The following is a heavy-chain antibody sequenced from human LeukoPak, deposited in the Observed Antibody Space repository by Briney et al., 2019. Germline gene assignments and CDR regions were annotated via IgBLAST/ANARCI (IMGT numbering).Heavy chain of an antibody. CDR2: IYYSWCT. J-gene: IGHJ3*02. Sequence: SETLSLTCTVSGGSISSYYWSCIRHPPGKGLERIGYIYYSWCTNYNPSLKSRVTISVDTSKNQFSLKLSSVTAADTAVYYCASHSAPYCGGDCRAMAFDIWGQGTMVTVSS. D-gene: IGHD2-21*02. CDR3: ASHSAPYCGGDCRAMAFDI. V-gene: IGHV4-59*01. CDR1: GGSISSYY.